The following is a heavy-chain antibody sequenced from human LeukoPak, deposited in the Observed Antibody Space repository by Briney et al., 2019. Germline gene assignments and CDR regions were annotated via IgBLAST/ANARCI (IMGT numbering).Heavy chain of an antibody. CDR2: INHSGST. CDR3: ARWTGYSGYDYAFDI. J-gene: IGHJ3*02. Sequence: PSETLSLTCAVYGGSFSGYYWSWIRQPPGKGLEWIGEINHSGSTNYNPSLKSRVTISVDTSKNQFSLKLSSVTAADTAVYYCARWTGYSGYDYAFDIWGQGTMVTVS. CDR1: GGSFSGYY. V-gene: IGHV4-34*01. D-gene: IGHD5-12*01.